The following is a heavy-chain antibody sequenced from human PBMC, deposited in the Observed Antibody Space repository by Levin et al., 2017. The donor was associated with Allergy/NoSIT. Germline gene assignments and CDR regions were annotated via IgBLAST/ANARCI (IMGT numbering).Heavy chain of an antibody. D-gene: IGHD7-27*01. J-gene: IGHJ6*02. CDR3: ATVSALGYYYGMDV. V-gene: IGHV1-24*01. CDR1: GYTLTELS. CDR2: FDPEDGET. Sequence: ASVKVSCKVSGYTLTELSMHWVRQAPGKGLEWMGGFDPEDGETIYAQKFQGRVTMTEDTSTDTAYMELSSLRSEDTAVYYCATVSALGYYYGMDVWGQGTTVTVSS.